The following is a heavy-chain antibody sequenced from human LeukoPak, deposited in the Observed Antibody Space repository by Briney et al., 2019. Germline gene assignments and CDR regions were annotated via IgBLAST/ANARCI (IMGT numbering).Heavy chain of an antibody. CDR3: ARQGRYYDSSGYLGGGMDV. CDR2: IYPGDSDT. J-gene: IGHJ6*02. D-gene: IGHD3-22*01. V-gene: IGHV5-51*01. CDR1: GYSFTSYW. Sequence: GESLKISCKGSGYSFTSYWIGWVRQMPGKGLEWVGIIYPGDSDTRYSPSFQGQVTISADKSISTAYLQWSSLKASDTAMYYCARQGRYYDSSGYLGGGMDVWGQGTTVTVSS.